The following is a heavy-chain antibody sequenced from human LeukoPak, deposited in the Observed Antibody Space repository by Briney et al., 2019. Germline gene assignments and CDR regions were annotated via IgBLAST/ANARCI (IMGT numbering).Heavy chain of an antibody. CDR3: ARELEQQPVQGAFDI. CDR2: ISYDGSNK. J-gene: IGHJ3*02. Sequence: PGGSLRLSCAASGFTFSSYAMHWVRQAPGKGLEWVAVISYDGSNKYYADSVKGRFTISRDNSENTLYLQMNSLRAEDTAVYYCARELEQQPVQGAFDIWGQGTMGSVSS. D-gene: IGHD6-13*01. V-gene: IGHV3-30*04. CDR1: GFTFSSYA.